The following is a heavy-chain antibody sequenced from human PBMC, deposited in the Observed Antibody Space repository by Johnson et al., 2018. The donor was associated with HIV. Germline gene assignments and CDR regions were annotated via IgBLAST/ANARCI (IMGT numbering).Heavy chain of an antibody. Sequence: QVQLVESGGGVVQPGRSLRLSCAASGFTFSSYAMHWVRQAPRKGLEWVALISYDGTNKYHADSVKGRFTISRDNSKNTVYLQMNSLRAEDTAVYYCARCSLAYCGGDCYFDAFDMWGQGTMVTVS. CDR1: GFTFSSYA. J-gene: IGHJ3*02. V-gene: IGHV3-30-3*01. D-gene: IGHD2-21*02. CDR2: ISYDGTNK. CDR3: ARCSLAYCGGDCYFDAFDM.